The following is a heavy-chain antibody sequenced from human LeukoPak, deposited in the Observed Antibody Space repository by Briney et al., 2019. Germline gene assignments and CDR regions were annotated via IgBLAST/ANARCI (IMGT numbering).Heavy chain of an antibody. CDR1: GFTFSSYW. D-gene: IGHD6-13*01. Sequence: PGGSLRLSCAASGFTFSSYWMSWVRQAPGKGLEWVANIKQDGSEKYYVDSVKGRFTISRDNAKNSLYLQMNSLRAEDTAVYYCARDKGYSSSSFSAFDIWGQGTMVTVSS. J-gene: IGHJ3*02. CDR2: IKQDGSEK. CDR3: ARDKGYSSSSFSAFDI. V-gene: IGHV3-7*01.